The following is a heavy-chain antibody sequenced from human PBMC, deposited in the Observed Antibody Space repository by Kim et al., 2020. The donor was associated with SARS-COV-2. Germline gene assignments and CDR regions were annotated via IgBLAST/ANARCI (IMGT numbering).Heavy chain of an antibody. CDR2: INHSGST. V-gene: IGHV4-34*01. J-gene: IGHJ5*02. CDR3: ARVRDYVWGSYYWQNNWFDP. Sequence: SETLCLTCAVYGGSFSGYYWSWIRQPPGKGLEWIGEINHSGSTNYNPSLKSRVTISVDTSKNQFSLKLSSVTAADTAVYYCARVRDYVWGSYYWQNNWFDPWGQGTLVTVSS. D-gene: IGHD3-16*01. CDR1: GGSFSGYY.